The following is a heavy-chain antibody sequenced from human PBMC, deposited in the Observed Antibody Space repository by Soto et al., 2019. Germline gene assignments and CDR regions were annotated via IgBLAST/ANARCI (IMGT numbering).Heavy chain of an antibody. CDR3: AITPDSSRQFFFDH. D-gene: IGHD3-22*01. V-gene: IGHV5-51*01. CDR2: IYPGDSDT. CDR1: GYTFSSYW. J-gene: IGHJ4*02. Sequence: GESLKISCKGSGYTFSSYWIGWVRQMPGKGLEWMGIIYPGDSDTRYSPSFQGQVTISADKSISTVYLHWSSLKASDTAMYYCAITPDSSRQFFFDHWGQGTLVTVSS.